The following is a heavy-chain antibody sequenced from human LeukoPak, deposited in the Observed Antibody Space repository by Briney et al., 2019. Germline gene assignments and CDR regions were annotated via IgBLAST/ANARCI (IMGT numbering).Heavy chain of an antibody. Sequence: GGSLRLSCAASGFTFSSYGMHWVRQAPGKGLEWVAVVSYDGSNKYYADSVRGRFTISRDNSKNTLYLQMNSLRAEDTAVYYCAKDSGSYLDYWGQGTLVTVSS. V-gene: IGHV3-30*18. D-gene: IGHD1-26*01. J-gene: IGHJ4*02. CDR3: AKDSGSYLDY. CDR2: VSYDGSNK. CDR1: GFTFSSYG.